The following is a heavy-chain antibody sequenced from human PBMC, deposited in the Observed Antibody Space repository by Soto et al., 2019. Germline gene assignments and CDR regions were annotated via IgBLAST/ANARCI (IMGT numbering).Heavy chain of an antibody. CDR1: GFTFRNYG. CDR2: IWYDGSNT. V-gene: IGHV3-33*01. J-gene: IGHJ2*01. Sequence: QVQLVELGGGVVQPGRSLRLSCAASGFTFRNYGMHWVRQAPGKGLEWVALIWYDGSNTFYADSVKGRFTNSRDNSKSTLHLEMNSLRAEDTAVYYCTRDVSSRYFDLWGRGSLVTGSS. CDR3: TRDVSSRYFDL.